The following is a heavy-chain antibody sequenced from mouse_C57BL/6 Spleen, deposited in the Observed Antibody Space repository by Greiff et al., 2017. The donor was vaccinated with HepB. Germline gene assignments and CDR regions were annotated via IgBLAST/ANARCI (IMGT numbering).Heavy chain of an antibody. CDR1: GYTFTDYN. V-gene: IGHV1-18*01. J-gene: IGHJ2*01. D-gene: IGHD1-1*01. CDR2: INPNNGGT. Sequence: VHVKQSGPELVKPGASVKIPCKASGYTFTDYNMDWVKQSHGKSLEWIGDINPNNGGTIYNQKFKGKATLTVDKSSSTAYMELRSLTSEDTAVYYCARGGSITTVVAPFDYWGQGTTLTVSS. CDR3: ARGGSITTVVAPFDY.